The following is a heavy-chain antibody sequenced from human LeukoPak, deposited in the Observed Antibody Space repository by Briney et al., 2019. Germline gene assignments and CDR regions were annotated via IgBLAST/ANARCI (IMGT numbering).Heavy chain of an antibody. V-gene: IGHV3-30*02. Sequence: GGSLRLSCAASGFTFSSYGMHWVRQAPGKGLEWVAFIRYDGSNKYYADSVKGRFTISRDNSKNTLYLQMNSLRAEDTAVYYWAKGGPNSRCFNDGLGKGDTVTVSS. CDR1: GFTFSSYG. CDR3: AKGGPNSRCFNDG. CDR2: IRYDGSNK. D-gene: IGHD6-19*01. J-gene: IGHJ6*01.